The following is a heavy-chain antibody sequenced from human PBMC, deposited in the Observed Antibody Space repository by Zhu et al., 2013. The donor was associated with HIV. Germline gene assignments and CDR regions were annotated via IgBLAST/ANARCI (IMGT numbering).Heavy chain of an antibody. V-gene: IGHV1-2*02. CDR2: IKDNTGAT. Sequence: QVQLVQSGAEVKKPGASVKVSCKASGYTLSGYYMHWVRQAPGQGLEWMGWIKDNTGATNFSQRFQGRVTMTRDTSISTAYMELISLTSDDTAIYYCAREMDHGDYRTSDYWGQGTQVTVSS. CDR1: GYTLSGYY. J-gene: IGHJ4*02. CDR3: AREMDHGDYRTSDY. D-gene: IGHD4-17*01.